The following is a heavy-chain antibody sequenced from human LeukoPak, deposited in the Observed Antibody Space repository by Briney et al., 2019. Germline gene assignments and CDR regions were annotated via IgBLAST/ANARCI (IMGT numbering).Heavy chain of an antibody. J-gene: IGHJ4*02. CDR2: ISGSGGST. CDR3: AKDYGDSKYYFDY. V-gene: IGHV3-23*01. D-gene: IGHD4-17*01. Sequence: GGSLRLSCAASEFTFSSYAMHWVRQAPGKGLEWVSAISGSGGSTYYADSVKGRFTISRDNSKNTLYLQMNSLRAEDTAVYYCAKDYGDSKYYFDYWGQGTLVTVSS. CDR1: EFTFSSYA.